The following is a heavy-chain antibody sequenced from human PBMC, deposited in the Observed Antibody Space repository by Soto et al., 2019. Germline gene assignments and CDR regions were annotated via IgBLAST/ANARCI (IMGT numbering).Heavy chain of an antibody. D-gene: IGHD3-10*01. CDR2: ISWNGAAT. CDR1: GFTFDDYA. Sequence: EFGGGLVQPGGSLRLSCAASGFTFDDYAIHWVRQAPGKGLEWVSGISWNGAATGYMNSVKGRFSISRDNTKNTLYLQMNSLRSEDTAVYYCANLPLYGSGFDCWGQGTLVTVSS. J-gene: IGHJ4*02. CDR3: ANLPLYGSGFDC. V-gene: IGHV3-9*01.